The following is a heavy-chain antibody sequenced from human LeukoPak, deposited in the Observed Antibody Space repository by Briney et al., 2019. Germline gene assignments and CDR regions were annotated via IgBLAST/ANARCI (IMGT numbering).Heavy chain of an antibody. Sequence: ETLSLTCTVSGYSISSGYYWGWIRRPPGKGLEWVSSISSSSSYIYYSDSVKGRFTISRDNAENSLYLQMNSLRAEDTAVYYCARDLSSSWSKDYWGQGTLVTVSS. CDR3: ARDLSSSWSKDY. CDR2: ISSSSSYI. D-gene: IGHD6-13*01. J-gene: IGHJ4*02. V-gene: IGHV3-21*01. CDR1: GYSISSGYY.